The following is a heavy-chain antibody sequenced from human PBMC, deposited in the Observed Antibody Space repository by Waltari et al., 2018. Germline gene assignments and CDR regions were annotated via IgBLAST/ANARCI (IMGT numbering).Heavy chain of an antibody. CDR3: TRGLRFLEWLLYPPYYFDY. D-gene: IGHD3-3*01. CDR1: GFTFGDYA. J-gene: IGHJ4*02. Sequence: EVQLVESGGGLVQPGRSLRLSCTASGFTFGDYAMSWFRQAHGKGLEGVGFIRSKAYGGTTEYAASVKGRFTISRDDSKSIAYLQMNSLKTEDTAVYYCTRGLRFLEWLLYPPYYFDYWGQGTLVTVSS. CDR2: IRSKAYGGTT. V-gene: IGHV3-49*03.